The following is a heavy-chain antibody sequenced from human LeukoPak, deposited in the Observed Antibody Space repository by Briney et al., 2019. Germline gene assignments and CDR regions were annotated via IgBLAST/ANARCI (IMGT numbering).Heavy chain of an antibody. J-gene: IGHJ4*02. V-gene: IGHV4-59*05. D-gene: IGHD3-22*01. CDR2: IYYSGST. CDR3: ARSDYYDSSAFDY. CDR1: GGSISSYY. Sequence: PSETLSLTCTVSGGSISSYYWSWIRQPPGKGLEWIGSIYYSGSTYYNPSLKSRVTISVDTSKNQFSLKLSSVTAADTAVYYCARSDYYDSSAFDYWGQGTLVTVSS.